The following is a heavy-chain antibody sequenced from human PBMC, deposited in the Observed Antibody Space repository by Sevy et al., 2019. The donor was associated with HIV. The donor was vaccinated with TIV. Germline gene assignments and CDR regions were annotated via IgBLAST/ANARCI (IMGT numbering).Heavy chain of an antibody. D-gene: IGHD5-12*01. CDR2: IHSSGTT. CDR3: TRAPPVRSGDDSLNWFDP. Sequence: SETLSLTCTVSSGSISSYCWSWIRQPPGKGLEYIGYIHSSGTTNYNPSLKSRVTISVDTSKNQFSLNLSSVTAAYTAVYYCTRAPPVRSGDDSLNWFDPWGQGTLVTVSS. CDR1: SGSISSYC. J-gene: IGHJ5*02. V-gene: IGHV4-59*01.